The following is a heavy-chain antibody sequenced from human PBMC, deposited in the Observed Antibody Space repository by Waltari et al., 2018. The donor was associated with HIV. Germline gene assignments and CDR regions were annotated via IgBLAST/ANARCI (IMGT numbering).Heavy chain of an antibody. CDR1: GCSISSGGYY. V-gene: IGHV4-31*03. Sequence: QVQLQESGPGLVKPSQTLSLTCTVSGCSISSGGYYWSWIRQHPGKGLEWIGYIYYSGSTYYNPSLKSRVTISVDTSKNQFSLKLSSVTAADTAVYYCARDYQLSYGAWFDPWGQGTLVTVSS. CDR2: IYYSGST. CDR3: ARDYQLSYGAWFDP. D-gene: IGHD2-2*01. J-gene: IGHJ5*02.